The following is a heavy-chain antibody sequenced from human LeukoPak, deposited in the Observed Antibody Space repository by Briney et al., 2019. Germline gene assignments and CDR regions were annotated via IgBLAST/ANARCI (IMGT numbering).Heavy chain of an antibody. J-gene: IGHJ4*02. V-gene: IGHV4-38-2*01. CDR1: GYSISSGYY. CDR3: ARVVENCSSTSCYAFDY. CDR2: IYHSGST. Sequence: PSETLSLTCAVSGYSISSGYYWGWIRQPPGKGLEWIGSIYHSGSTNYNPSLKSRVTISVDTSKNQFFLKLSSVTAADTAVYYCARVVENCSSTSCYAFDYWGQGTLVTVSS. D-gene: IGHD2-2*01.